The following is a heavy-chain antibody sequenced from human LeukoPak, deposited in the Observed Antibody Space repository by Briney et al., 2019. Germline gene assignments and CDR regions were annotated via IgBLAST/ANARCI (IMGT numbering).Heavy chain of an antibody. D-gene: IGHD2-21*02. CDR1: GGTFSSYA. CDR2: IIPIFGTA. CDR3: ASRAYCGGDCYLDY. V-gene: IGHV1-69*13. Sequence: ASVKVSCKASGGTFSSYAISWVRQAPGQGLEWMGGIIPIFGTANYAQKFQGRVTITADESTSTAYMELSSLRSEDTAVYYCASRAYCGGDCYLDYWGQGTLVTVSS. J-gene: IGHJ4*02.